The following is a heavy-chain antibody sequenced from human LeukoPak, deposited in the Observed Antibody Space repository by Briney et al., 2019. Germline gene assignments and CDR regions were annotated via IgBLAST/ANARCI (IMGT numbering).Heavy chain of an antibody. CDR3: GRQDRGAHQYYYLDF. CDR2: LKLGVND. D-gene: IGHD3-16*01. V-gene: IGHV4-39*01. CDR1: GCSFSSRRYS. Sequence: PSETLSLTCAVSGCSFSSRRYSWRWMRQPPGQGPERIGNLKLGVNDFHNPHLKTRVTVSAATTKSELSLKLASVTATETDEYYCGRQDRGAHQYYYLDFWGKGTTVIVSS. J-gene: IGHJ6*03.